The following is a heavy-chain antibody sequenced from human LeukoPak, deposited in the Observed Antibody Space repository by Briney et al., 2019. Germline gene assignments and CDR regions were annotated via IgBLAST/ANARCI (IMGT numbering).Heavy chain of an antibody. Sequence: ASVKVSCKASGYTFTSYGIGWVRQAPGQGLEWMGWISGYNTYTTYAQKFQDRVTMTKDTSTSTAYMEMRSLRSDDTAIYYCARVRLVWGMETFDLWGQGTMVTVSS. J-gene: IGHJ3*01. CDR2: ISGYNTYT. V-gene: IGHV1-18*01. CDR3: ARVRLVWGMETFDL. CDR1: GYTFTSYG. D-gene: IGHD3-16*01.